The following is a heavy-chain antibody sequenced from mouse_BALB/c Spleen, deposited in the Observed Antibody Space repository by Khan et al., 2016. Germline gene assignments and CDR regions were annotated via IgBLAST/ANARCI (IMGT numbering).Heavy chain of an antibody. D-gene: IGHD1-1*01. CDR2: INTNTGEP. J-gene: IGHJ2*01. V-gene: IGHV9-3*02. CDR1: GYSFRNYG. Sequence: QIQLVQSGPELKKPGETVKISCKASGYSFRNYGINWVKQAPGKGLKWMGWINTNTGEPTYAEEFKGRFAFSLETSASTAYLQINNLTNEDTATXFCANYGSSGYFDYGGQGTTLTVAS. CDR3: ANYGSSGYFDY.